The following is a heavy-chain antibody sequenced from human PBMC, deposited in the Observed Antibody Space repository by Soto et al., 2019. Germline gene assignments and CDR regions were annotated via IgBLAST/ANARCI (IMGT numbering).Heavy chain of an antibody. D-gene: IGHD2-8*01. CDR1: GFTVSSNY. CDR3: AKDIGEFYCTNGVCHYGWYFDL. Sequence: PGGSLRLSCAASGFTVSSNYMSWVRQAPGKGLEWVSVIYSSGSTCYADSVKGRFTISRDNAKNTLYLQMNSLRAEDTALYYCAKDIGEFYCTNGVCHYGWYFDLWGRGTLVTVSS. V-gene: IGHV3-53*05. J-gene: IGHJ2*01. CDR2: IYSSGST.